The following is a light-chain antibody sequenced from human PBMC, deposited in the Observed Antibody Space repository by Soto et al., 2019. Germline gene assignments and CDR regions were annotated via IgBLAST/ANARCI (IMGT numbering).Light chain of an antibody. Sequence: EIVLTQSLGTLSLSPGERATLSCRASQSLSSNYLAWYQQKPGQTPRLLIYGASTRATGIPDRFSGSGSGTDFTLIISRLEPEDFALYYCQQSGNSPWTFGQGTKVDIK. J-gene: IGKJ1*01. V-gene: IGKV3-20*01. CDR1: QSLSSNY. CDR3: QQSGNSPWT. CDR2: GAS.